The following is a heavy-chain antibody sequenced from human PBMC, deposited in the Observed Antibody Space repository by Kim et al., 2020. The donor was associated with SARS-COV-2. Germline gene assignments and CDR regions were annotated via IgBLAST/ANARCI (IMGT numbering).Heavy chain of an antibody. Sequence: GGSLRLSCAASGFTFSSYGMHWVRQAPGKGLEWVAVIWYDGSNKYYADSVKGRFTISRDNSKTTLYLQMNSLRAEDTDVYYCARDLAIHDYGDTGPDYWGQGTLVTVSS. V-gene: IGHV3-33*01. CDR2: IWYDGSNK. J-gene: IGHJ4*02. D-gene: IGHD4-17*01. CDR3: ARDLAIHDYGDTGPDY. CDR1: GFTFSSYG.